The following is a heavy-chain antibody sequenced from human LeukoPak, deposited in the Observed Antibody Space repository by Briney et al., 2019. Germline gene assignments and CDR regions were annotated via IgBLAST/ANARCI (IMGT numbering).Heavy chain of an antibody. J-gene: IGHJ4*02. CDR2: IYSGGST. Sequence: QPGGSLRLSCAASGFTVSSNYVSWVRQAPGKGLEWVSVIYSGGSTYYADSVKGRFTISRDNSKNTLYLQMNSLRAEDTAVYYCARVYDILTGYYLDYWGQGTLVTVSS. CDR3: ARVYDILTGYYLDY. D-gene: IGHD3-9*01. V-gene: IGHV3-66*01. CDR1: GFTVSSNY.